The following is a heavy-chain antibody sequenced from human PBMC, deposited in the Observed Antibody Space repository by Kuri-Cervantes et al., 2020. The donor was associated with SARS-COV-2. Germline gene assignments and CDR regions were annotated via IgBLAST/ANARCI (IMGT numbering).Heavy chain of an antibody. CDR3: ARSEAWDDYYFDY. CDR1: GGSFSGYY. J-gene: IGHJ4*02. CDR2: VNHSGST. V-gene: IGHV4-34*01. D-gene: IGHD3-3*01. Sequence: GSLRLSCAVYGGSFSGYYWSWIRQPPGKGLEWIGEVNHSGSTNYNPSLKSRVTISVDTSKNQFSLKLSSVTAADTAVYYCARSEAWDDYYFDYWGQGTLVTVSS.